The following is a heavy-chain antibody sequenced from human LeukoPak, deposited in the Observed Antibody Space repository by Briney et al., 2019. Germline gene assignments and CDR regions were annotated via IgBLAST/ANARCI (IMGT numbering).Heavy chain of an antibody. D-gene: IGHD3-22*01. V-gene: IGHV3-7*03. CDR1: GFTFSSYW. Sequence: GGSLRLSCAASGFTFSSYWMSWVRQAPGKGLEWVANIKQDGSEKYYVDSVKGRFTISRDNAKSSLSLQMNSLRAEDTAVYYCARDDYYDSSAMDVWGQGTTVTVSS. J-gene: IGHJ6*02. CDR3: ARDDYYDSSAMDV. CDR2: IKQDGSEK.